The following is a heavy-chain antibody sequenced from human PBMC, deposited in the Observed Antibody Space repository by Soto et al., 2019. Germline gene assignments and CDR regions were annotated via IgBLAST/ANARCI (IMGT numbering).Heavy chain of an antibody. CDR3: CVIKRRDQYSTSGYWFDP. Sequence: EMPLVDSGGGLVKPGGSLRLSCAASGFTFSHAWMSWVRQAPGKGLEWVGRIKSKADGETKDYGAPVRGRVTISRDDSQDIFYLHMNSLRIEDTAVYYCCVIKRRDQYSTSGYWFDPWGPGTLVTVSS. CDR2: IKSKADGETK. D-gene: IGHD4-4*01. V-gene: IGHV3-15*01. CDR1: GFTFSHAW. J-gene: IGHJ5*02.